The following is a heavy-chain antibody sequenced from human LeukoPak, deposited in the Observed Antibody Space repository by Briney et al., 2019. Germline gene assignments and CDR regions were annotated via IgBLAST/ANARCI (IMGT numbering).Heavy chain of an antibody. Sequence: SETLSLTCTVSGGSIGSYYWSWIRQPPGKGLEWIGYIYYSGTTNYNPSLKSRVFMSIDTSNSQFSLKLSSVTAADTAVYYCARSIYSYGYVGYYYYMDVWGKGTTVTVSS. D-gene: IGHD5-18*01. V-gene: IGHV4-59*01. CDR2: IYYSGTT. CDR1: GGSIGSYY. J-gene: IGHJ6*03. CDR3: ARSIYSYGYVGYYYYMDV.